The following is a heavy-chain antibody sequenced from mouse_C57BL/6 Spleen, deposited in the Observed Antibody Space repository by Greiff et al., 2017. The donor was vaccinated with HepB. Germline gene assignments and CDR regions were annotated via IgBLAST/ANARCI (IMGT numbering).Heavy chain of an antibody. D-gene: IGHD3-1*01. J-gene: IGHJ3*01. Sequence: EVQLQQSGAELVKPGASVKLSCTASGFNIKDYYMHWVKQRTEKGLEWIGRIDPEDGETKYDPKFKGKATITADTSSNTAYLQLSSLTSEDTAVYYCARSGTRSEAYWGPGTLVTVSA. CDR3: ARSGTRSEAY. CDR1: GFNIKDYY. CDR2: IDPEDGET. V-gene: IGHV14-2*01.